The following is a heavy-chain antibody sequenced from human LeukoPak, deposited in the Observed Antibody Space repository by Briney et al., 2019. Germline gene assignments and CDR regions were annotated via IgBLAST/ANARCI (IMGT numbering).Heavy chain of an antibody. CDR3: ARSEPGIAVADPFDY. J-gene: IGHJ4*02. D-gene: IGHD6-19*01. CDR1: GFSFSSFA. Sequence: GRSLRLSCVAFGFSFSSFAMHWVRPAPGGGREWEAVISYDGSNKYYADSVKGRFTISRDNSKNTLYLQMNSLRAEDTAVYYCARSEPGIAVADPFDYWGQGTLVTVSS. CDR2: ISYDGSNK. V-gene: IGHV3-30*04.